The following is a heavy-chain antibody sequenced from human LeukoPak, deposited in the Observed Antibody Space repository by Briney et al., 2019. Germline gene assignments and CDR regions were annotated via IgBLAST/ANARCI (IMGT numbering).Heavy chain of an antibody. J-gene: IGHJ4*02. Sequence: PGGSLRLSCAASGFIFTNYFMSWVRQAPGKGLEWVASIKHDGSEKYYVDSVRGRFTISRDNTKNTLCLQMNSLRAEDTAVYYCAKALWYSSSWLFFSLDYWGQGTLVTVS. CDR1: GFIFTNYF. V-gene: IGHV3-7*03. CDR2: IKHDGSEK. D-gene: IGHD6-13*01. CDR3: AKALWYSSSWLFFSLDY.